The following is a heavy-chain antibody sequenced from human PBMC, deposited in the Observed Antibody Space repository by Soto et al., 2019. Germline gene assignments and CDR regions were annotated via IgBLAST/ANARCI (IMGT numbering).Heavy chain of an antibody. J-gene: IGHJ4*02. V-gene: IGHV2-5*02. CDR3: AHCRGGVASF. CDR1: GFSLSTRDVG. D-gene: IGHD2-2*01. CDR2: VYWDDSK. Sequence: QITLNESGPTLVKPTQTLTLTCTFSGFSLSTRDVGVGWIRQPPGEALEWLGVVYWDDSKTYSPSLESRLTIPKGTSKNPVVLRMTKMDPVDTATYYCAHCRGGVASFWGQGTLVTVSS.